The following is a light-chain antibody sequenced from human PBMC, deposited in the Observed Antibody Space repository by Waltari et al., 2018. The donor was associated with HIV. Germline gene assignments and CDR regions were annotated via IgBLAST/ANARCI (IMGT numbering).Light chain of an antibody. V-gene: IGLV2-8*01. CDR3: SSFANRDGFYVL. Sequence: QSALTQPPSASGSPGQSVTLSCTGTNSDIGTYDYVSWYQQHPGKAPQLVISEVTKRPSGVSDRFSGSKSGNTAFLTVSGLQAEDEADYYCSSFANRDGFYVLFGGGTRLTVL. CDR1: NSDIGTYDY. J-gene: IGLJ2*01. CDR2: EVT.